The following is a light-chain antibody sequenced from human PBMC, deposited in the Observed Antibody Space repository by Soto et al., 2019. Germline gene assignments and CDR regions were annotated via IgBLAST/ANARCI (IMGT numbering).Light chain of an antibody. CDR1: QNICTY. V-gene: IGKV1-39*01. J-gene: IGKJ1*01. Sequence: DIQMTQSPSSLSASVGDSVTFTCRASQNICTYLNWYRQKPGKAPDLLIYSASNLQSGVPSRFSGSGSGTDFTLTITSLQVDNFATYFCQQSFSFPWTFGQGTKVA. CDR3: QQSFSFPWT. CDR2: SAS.